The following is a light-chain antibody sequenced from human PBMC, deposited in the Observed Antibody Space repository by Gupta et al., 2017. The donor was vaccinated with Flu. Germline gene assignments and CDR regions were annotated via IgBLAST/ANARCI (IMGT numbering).Light chain of an antibody. V-gene: IGLV1-44*01. Sequence: SNIGTNVVSWYQQLPGTAPKLLIYNNNQRPSGVPDRFSGSKSGTSASLAISGLQSEDGAEYYCAAWDDSLSGLWVFGGGTKLTVL. CDR2: NNN. CDR1: SNIGTNV. J-gene: IGLJ3*02. CDR3: AAWDDSLSGLWV.